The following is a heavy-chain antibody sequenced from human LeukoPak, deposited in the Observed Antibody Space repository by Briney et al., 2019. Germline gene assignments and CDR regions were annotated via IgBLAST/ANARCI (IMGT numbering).Heavy chain of an antibody. CDR2: INHSGST. Sequence: SETLSLTCAAYGGSFSGYFWSWIRQPPGKGLEWIGEINHSGSTNYNPSLKSRVTISVDTSKNQFSLKLSSVTAADTAVYYCARGGGLWFGELLRGYFDYWGQGTLVTVSS. V-gene: IGHV4-34*01. CDR1: GGSFSGYF. D-gene: IGHD3-10*01. CDR3: ARGGGLWFGELLRGYFDY. J-gene: IGHJ4*02.